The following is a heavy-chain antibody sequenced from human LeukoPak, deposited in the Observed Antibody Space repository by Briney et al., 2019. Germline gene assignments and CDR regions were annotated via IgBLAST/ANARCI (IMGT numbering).Heavy chain of an antibody. V-gene: IGHV3-23*01. CDR2: ISGSGGST. Sequence: PGGSLRLSCAASGFTFSSYAMSWVRQAPGKGLEWVSAISGSGGSTYYADSVKGRFTISRDKSKNTLYLQMNSLRADDTAVYYCAKNEGAGYCSGGSCPWGMDVWGQGTTVTVSS. CDR3: AKNEGAGYCSGGSCPWGMDV. J-gene: IGHJ6*02. CDR1: GFTFSSYA. D-gene: IGHD2-15*01.